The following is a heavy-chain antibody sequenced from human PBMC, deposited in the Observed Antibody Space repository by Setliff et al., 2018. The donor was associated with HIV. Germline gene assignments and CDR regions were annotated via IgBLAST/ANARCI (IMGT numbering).Heavy chain of an antibody. D-gene: IGHD1-26*01. CDR3: AKTSVGATGLYAFDI. CDR2: IYYNGSP. J-gene: IGHJ3*02. Sequence: SETLSLTCTVSEGSLSTYYWSWIRQPPGKGLEWIGYIYYNGSPTYNPSLKSRVTMSVDTPKNQFSLRLSSVTAADTAVYYCAKTSVGATGLYAFDIWGQGTMVTVSS. V-gene: IGHV4-59*01. CDR1: EGSLSTYY.